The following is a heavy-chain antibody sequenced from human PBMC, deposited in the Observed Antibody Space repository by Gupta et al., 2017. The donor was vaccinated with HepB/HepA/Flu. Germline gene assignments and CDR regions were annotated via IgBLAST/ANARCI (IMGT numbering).Heavy chain of an antibody. CDR1: GLTFSSHW. J-gene: IGHJ3*02. V-gene: IGHV3-7*01. Sequence: EVQLVESGGGLGEPGGSLRLSCAASGLTFSSHWMNWVRQAPGKGLGWVANIKQDGSEKKYVDSGSGRFTISRDNARDSLYLQMDSLRAEDTAVYYCARGSGSTTRALDIWGQGTMVTVSS. CDR3: ARGSGSTTRALDI. CDR2: IKQDGSEK. D-gene: IGHD2/OR15-2a*01.